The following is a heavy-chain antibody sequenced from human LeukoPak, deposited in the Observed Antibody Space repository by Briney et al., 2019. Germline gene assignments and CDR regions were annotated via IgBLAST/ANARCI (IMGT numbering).Heavy chain of an antibody. CDR1: GYTLTELP. V-gene: IGHV1-24*01. Sequence: ASVKVSCKVSGYTLTELPIHWVRQTPGKGLEWMGGFDPDDGETVYAQMFQGRVTMTEDTSSDTASMELSSLRSEDTAVYYCATGTSGSYYVGIVRPIDYWGQGALVTVSS. D-gene: IGHD1-26*01. CDR2: FDPDDGET. J-gene: IGHJ4*02. CDR3: ATGTSGSYYVGIVRPIDY.